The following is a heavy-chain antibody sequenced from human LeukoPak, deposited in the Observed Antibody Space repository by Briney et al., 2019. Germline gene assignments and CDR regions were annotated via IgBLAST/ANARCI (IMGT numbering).Heavy chain of an antibody. V-gene: IGHV1-69*05. D-gene: IGHD3-9*01. CDR1: GGTFSSYA. J-gene: IGHJ4*02. CDR3: ARTPDYDILTGFFDY. CDR2: IIPIFGTA. Sequence: SVKVSCKASGGTFSSYAISWVRQDPGQGLEWMGGIIPIFGTANYAQKFQGRVTMTTDTSTSTAYMELRSLRSDDTAVYYCARTPDYDILTGFFDYWGQGTLVTVSS.